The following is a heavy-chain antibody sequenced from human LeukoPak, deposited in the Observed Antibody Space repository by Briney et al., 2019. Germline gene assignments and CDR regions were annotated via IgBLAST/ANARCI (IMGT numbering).Heavy chain of an antibody. D-gene: IGHD1-14*01. CDR3: ARETVRDAFDI. V-gene: IGHV3-7*01. J-gene: IGHJ3*02. CDR1: GFTFSSYW. Sequence: GGSLRLSWAASGFTFSSYWMSWVRQAPGKGLEWVANIKQDGSEKYYVDSVKGRFTISRDNAKNSLYLQMNSLRAEDTAVYYCARETVRDAFDIWGQGTMVTVSS. CDR2: IKQDGSEK.